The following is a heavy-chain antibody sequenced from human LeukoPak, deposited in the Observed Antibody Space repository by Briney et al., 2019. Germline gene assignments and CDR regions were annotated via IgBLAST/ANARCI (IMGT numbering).Heavy chain of an antibody. Sequence: SETLSLTCAVSGGSISSGGYSWSWIRQPPGKGLEWIGYIYHSGSTYYNPSLKSRVTISVVRSKNQFSLKLSSVTAADTAVYYCARRGLTGWFDPWGQGTLVTVSS. D-gene: IGHD2-15*01. CDR3: ARRGLTGWFDP. CDR2: IYHSGST. V-gene: IGHV4-30-2*01. J-gene: IGHJ5*02. CDR1: GGSISSGGYS.